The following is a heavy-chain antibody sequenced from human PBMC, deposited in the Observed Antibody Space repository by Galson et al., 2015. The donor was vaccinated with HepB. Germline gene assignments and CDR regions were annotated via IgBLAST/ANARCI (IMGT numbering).Heavy chain of an antibody. CDR2: IIPILGIA. CDR3: ARAVNSGWFPG. CDR1: GGTFSSYT. Sequence: SCKASGGTFSSYTISWVRQAPGQGLEWMGRIIPILGIANYAQKFQGRVTITADKSTSTAYMELSSLRSEDTAVYYCARAVNSGWFPGWGQGTLVTVSS. J-gene: IGHJ4*02. V-gene: IGHV1-69*02. D-gene: IGHD6-19*01.